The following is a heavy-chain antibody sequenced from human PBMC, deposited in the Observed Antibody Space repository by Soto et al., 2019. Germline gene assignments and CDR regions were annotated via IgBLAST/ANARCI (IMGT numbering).Heavy chain of an antibody. CDR1: GVTFKDYG. CDR3: AKGYYSGYDLAYFDY. Sequence: GGSLRLSCGAPGVTFKDYGMHWVRQAPGKGLEWVAVISYDGKQTYYADSVKGRFTISRDNSKNTLYLQLNSLRAEDTAVYYCAKGYYSGYDLAYFDYWGQGTLVTVSS. CDR2: ISYDGKQT. V-gene: IGHV3-30*18. D-gene: IGHD5-12*01. J-gene: IGHJ4*02.